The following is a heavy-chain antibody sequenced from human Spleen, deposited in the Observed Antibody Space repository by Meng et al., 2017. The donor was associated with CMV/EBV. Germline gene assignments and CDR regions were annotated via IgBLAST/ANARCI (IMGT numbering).Heavy chain of an antibody. CDR3: VRDQPKSAHYCSDTRCYVGYFDY. CDR2: ISGSGGST. D-gene: IGHD2-15*01. J-gene: IGHJ4*02. Sequence: GGSLRLSCEASGFTFDEYAMHWVRQVPGKGLEWVSAISGSGGSTYYADSVKGRFTISRDNAKNSLYLQMNSLGGEDTAIYYCVRDQPKSAHYCSDTRCYVGYFDYWGQGAPVTVSS. CDR1: GFTFDEYA. V-gene: IGHV3-23*01.